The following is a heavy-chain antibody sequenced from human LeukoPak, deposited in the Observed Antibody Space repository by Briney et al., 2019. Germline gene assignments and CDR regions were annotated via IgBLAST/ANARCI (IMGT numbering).Heavy chain of an antibody. CDR3: VGPGLRYFDWLSPFDY. Sequence: GGSLRLSCSASGVTLSSYAMHWVRQAPGKGLEYVSAISSNGGSTYYADSVKGRFTISRDNSKNTLYLQMSSLRAEDTAVYYCVGPGLRYFDWLSPFDYWGQGTLVTVSS. J-gene: IGHJ4*02. V-gene: IGHV3-64D*06. CDR1: GVTLSSYA. CDR2: ISSNGGST. D-gene: IGHD3-9*01.